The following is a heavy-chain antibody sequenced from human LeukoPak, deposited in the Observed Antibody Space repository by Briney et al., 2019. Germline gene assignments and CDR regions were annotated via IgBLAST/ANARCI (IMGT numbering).Heavy chain of an antibody. V-gene: IGHV4-31*03. J-gene: IGHJ4*02. CDR1: GGSISSGGYY. CDR3: ARAGNPGNIWY. D-gene: IGHD3-9*01. CDR2: IYYSGTA. Sequence: SETLSLTCTVSGGSISSGGYYRSWVRQHPEKGLEWIGYIYYSGTAYYNPSLKSRVTISVDTSKNQFSLKLSSVTAADTAVYYCARAGNPGNIWYWGQGTLVTVSS.